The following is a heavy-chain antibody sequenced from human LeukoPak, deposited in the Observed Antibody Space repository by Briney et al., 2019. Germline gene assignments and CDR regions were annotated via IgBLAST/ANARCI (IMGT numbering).Heavy chain of an antibody. CDR3: ARGGGTSGPELDY. D-gene: IGHD3-3*01. J-gene: IGHJ4*02. CDR2: INPHSGGT. V-gene: IGHV1-2*02. CDR1: GYTFTGYF. Sequence: GASVKVSCKASGYTFTGYFMYWVRQAPGQGLEWMGWINPHSGGTDNAQNFQGRVTMTRDTSINTAYMELTRMTSDDTAVYFCARGGGTSGPELDYWGQGTLVTVSS.